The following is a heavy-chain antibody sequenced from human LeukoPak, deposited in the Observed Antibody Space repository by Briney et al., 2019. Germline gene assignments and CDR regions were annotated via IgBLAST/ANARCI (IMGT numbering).Heavy chain of an antibody. CDR1: GYTFTSYG. CDR2: ISAYNGNT. J-gene: IGHJ4*02. CDR3: ARNYWSGRKLKTYYFDY. Sequence: ASVKVSCKASGYTFTSYGISWVRQAPGQGLEWMGWISAYNGNTNYAQKLQGRVTMTTDTSTSTAYMELSSLRSEDTAVYYCARNYWSGRKLKTYYFDYWGQGTLVTVSS. D-gene: IGHD3-3*01. V-gene: IGHV1-18*01.